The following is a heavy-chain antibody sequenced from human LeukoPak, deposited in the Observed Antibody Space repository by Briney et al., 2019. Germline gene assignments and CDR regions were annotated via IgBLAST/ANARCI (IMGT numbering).Heavy chain of an antibody. Sequence: SETLSLTCTVSGGSISSGYYYWSWVRQHPGKGLEWIGYIYYSGRTYYNPSLKTRVTMSVDTSTNQFSLKLSSVTAADTAVYYCAANGVVAPAAMKAFDIWGQGTMVTVSS. CDR1: GGSISSGYYY. CDR3: AANGVVAPAAMKAFDI. V-gene: IGHV4-31*03. CDR2: IYYSGRT. D-gene: IGHD2-2*01. J-gene: IGHJ3*02.